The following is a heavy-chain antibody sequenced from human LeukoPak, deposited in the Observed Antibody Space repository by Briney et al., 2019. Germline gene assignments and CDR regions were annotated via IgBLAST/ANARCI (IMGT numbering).Heavy chain of an antibody. J-gene: IGHJ4*02. CDR1: GFTFSSYA. Sequence: GGSLRLSCAASGFTFSSYAMSWVRQAPGKGLEWVSAISGSGGSTYYADSVKGRFTISRDNSKNTLYLQMNSLRAEDTAVYYCATSRGSSWSNSDYWGQGTLVTVSS. D-gene: IGHD6-13*01. CDR2: ISGSGGST. V-gene: IGHV3-23*01. CDR3: ATSRGSSWSNSDY.